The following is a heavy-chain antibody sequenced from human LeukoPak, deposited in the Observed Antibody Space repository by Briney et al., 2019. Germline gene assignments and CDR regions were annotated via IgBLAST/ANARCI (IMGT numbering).Heavy chain of an antibody. D-gene: IGHD1-26*01. Sequence: GGSLRLSCAASGFTFSNAWMSWVRQAPGKGLEWVGRIKSKTDGGTTDYAAPVKGRFTISRDDSKNTLYLQMNSLETEDTAVYYCAVGATAHYYYYMDVWGKGTTVTVSS. CDR3: AVGATAHYYYYMDV. CDR2: IKSKTDGGTT. J-gene: IGHJ6*03. V-gene: IGHV3-15*01. CDR1: GFTFSNAW.